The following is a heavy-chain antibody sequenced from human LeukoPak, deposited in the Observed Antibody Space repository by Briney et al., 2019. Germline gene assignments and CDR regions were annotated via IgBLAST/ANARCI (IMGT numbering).Heavy chain of an antibody. CDR3: APQWKQLPFDY. CDR2: TYSGGST. Sequence: PGGSLRLSCAASGFTVSSNYMSWVRQAPGKGLEWVSITYSGGSTYYADSVKGRFTISRDNSKNTLYLQMNSLRAEDTAVYYCAPQWKQLPFDYWGQGTLVTVSS. V-gene: IGHV3-66*01. D-gene: IGHD6-13*01. J-gene: IGHJ4*02. CDR1: GFTVSSNY.